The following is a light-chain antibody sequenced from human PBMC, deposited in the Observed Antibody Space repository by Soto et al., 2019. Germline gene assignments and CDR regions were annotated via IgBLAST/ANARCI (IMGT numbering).Light chain of an antibody. Sequence: DIVMTQSPLSLPVTPGEPASISCRSSQSLLHSNGYNYLDWYLQKPGQSPQLLIYWGSNRASGVHDRFSGSGSGTDFTLKISRVEAEDVGVYYCMQAIQTPWTFGQGTKVDIK. V-gene: IGKV2-28*01. CDR3: MQAIQTPWT. CDR2: WGS. CDR1: QSLLHSNGYNY. J-gene: IGKJ1*01.